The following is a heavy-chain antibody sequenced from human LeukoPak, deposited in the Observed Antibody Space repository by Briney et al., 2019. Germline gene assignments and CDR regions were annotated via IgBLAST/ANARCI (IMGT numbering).Heavy chain of an antibody. V-gene: IGHV4-39*01. CDR1: GGSISSSGYY. D-gene: IGHD1-26*01. Sequence: SETLSLTCTVSGGSISSSGYYWGWIRQPPGTGLEWIASIYYSGSTYYNPSLKSRVTISVDTSKNSLSLKLSPLTAADTAVYYWARHEYSGSYYGLSWFDPWGQGTLVTVSS. CDR2: IYYSGST. CDR3: ARHEYSGSYYGLSWFDP. J-gene: IGHJ5*02.